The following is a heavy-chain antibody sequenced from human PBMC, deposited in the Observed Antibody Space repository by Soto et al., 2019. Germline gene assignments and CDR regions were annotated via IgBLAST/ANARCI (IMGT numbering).Heavy chain of an antibody. CDR1: GGSFSGYY. V-gene: IGHV4-34*01. CDR2: INHSGST. D-gene: IGHD1-26*01. Sequence: SETLSLTCAVYGGSFSGYYWSWIRQPPGKGLEWIGEINHSGSTNYNPSLKSRVTISVDTSKNQFSLKLSSVTAADTAVYYCARGIPNSQDYYYMDVWGKGTTVTVSS. CDR3: ARGIPNSQDYYYMDV. J-gene: IGHJ6*03.